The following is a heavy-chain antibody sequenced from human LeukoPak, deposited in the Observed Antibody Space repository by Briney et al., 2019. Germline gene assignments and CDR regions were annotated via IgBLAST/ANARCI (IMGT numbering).Heavy chain of an antibody. V-gene: IGHV3-30-3*01. CDR1: GFTFSSYA. CDR2: ISYDGSNK. CDR3: ARDKFEYSSSGFDP. J-gene: IGHJ5*02. Sequence: PGGSLRLSCAASGFTFSSYAMHWVRQAPGKGLEWVAVISYDGSNKYYADSVKGRFTISRDNSKNTLYLQMNSLRAEDTAVYYCARDKFEYSSSGFDPWGQGTLVTVSS. D-gene: IGHD6-6*01.